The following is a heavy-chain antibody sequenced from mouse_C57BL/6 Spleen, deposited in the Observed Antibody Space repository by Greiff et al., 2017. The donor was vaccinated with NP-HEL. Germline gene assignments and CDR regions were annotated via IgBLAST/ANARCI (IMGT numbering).Heavy chain of an antibody. D-gene: IGHD2-3*01. J-gene: IGHJ1*03. CDR3: ARGMVFDV. CDR1: GYTFTDYY. CDR2: INPNNGGT. Sequence: VQLQQSGPELVKPGASVKISCKASGYTFTDYYMNWVKQSHGKSLEWIGDINPNNGGTSYNQKFKGKATLTVDKSSSTAYMELRSLTSEDSAVYYCARGMVFDVWGTGTTVTVSS. V-gene: IGHV1-26*01.